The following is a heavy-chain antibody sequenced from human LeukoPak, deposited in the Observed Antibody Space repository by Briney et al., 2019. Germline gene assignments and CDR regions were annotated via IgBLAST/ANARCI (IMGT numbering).Heavy chain of an antibody. V-gene: IGHV3-30*02. J-gene: IGHJ4*02. D-gene: IGHD6-13*01. Sequence: GGSLRLSCAAFGFTFSSYGMHWVRQAPGKGLEWVAFIRYDGSNKYYADSVKGRFTISRGNAENSLYLQMNSLRAEDTALYYCAKDGYSYSSSWYDYWGQGTLVTVSS. CDR1: GFTFSSYG. CDR2: IRYDGSNK. CDR3: AKDGYSYSSSWYDY.